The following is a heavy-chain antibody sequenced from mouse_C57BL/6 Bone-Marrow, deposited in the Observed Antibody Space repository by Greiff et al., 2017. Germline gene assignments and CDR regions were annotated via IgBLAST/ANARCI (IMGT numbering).Heavy chain of an antibody. D-gene: IGHD2-4*01. CDR1: GFSLTSYG. Sequence: VQLQQSGPGLVQPSQSLSITCTVSGFSLTSYGVHWVRQSPGKGLEWLGVIWSGGSPDYNAAFISRLSISKDNSKSQVFFKMNSRQADDTAIYFCARNGGGLRRGYFDYWGQGTTLTVSS. CDR2: IWSGGSP. CDR3: ARNGGGLRRGYFDY. J-gene: IGHJ2*01. V-gene: IGHV2-2*01.